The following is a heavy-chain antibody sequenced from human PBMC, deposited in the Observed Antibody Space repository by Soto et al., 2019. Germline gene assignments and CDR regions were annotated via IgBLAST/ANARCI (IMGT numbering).Heavy chain of an antibody. Sequence: HPRGSLRLSCAASGFTFSSYWMHWVRQAPGKGLVWVSRINSDGSSTSYADSVKGRFTISRDNAKNTLYLQMNSLRAEDTAVYYCAREGPSSGWYDLRYFQHWGQGTLVTVSS. CDR2: INSDGSST. J-gene: IGHJ1*01. V-gene: IGHV3-74*01. CDR3: AREGPSSGWYDLRYFQH. D-gene: IGHD6-19*01. CDR1: GFTFSSYW.